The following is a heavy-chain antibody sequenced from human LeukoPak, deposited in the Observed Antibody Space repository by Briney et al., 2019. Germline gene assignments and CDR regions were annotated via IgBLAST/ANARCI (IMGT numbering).Heavy chain of an antibody. CDR3: ARGPQVGATYFDY. Sequence: ASVKVSCKASGYTFTSYDINWVRQATGQGLEWMGWMNPNSGNTGYAQKFQGRVTITRNTSISTAYMELSSLRSEDTDVYYCARGPQVGATYFDYWGQGTLVTVSS. V-gene: IGHV1-8*03. CDR2: MNPNSGNT. J-gene: IGHJ4*02. D-gene: IGHD1-26*01. CDR1: GYTFTSYD.